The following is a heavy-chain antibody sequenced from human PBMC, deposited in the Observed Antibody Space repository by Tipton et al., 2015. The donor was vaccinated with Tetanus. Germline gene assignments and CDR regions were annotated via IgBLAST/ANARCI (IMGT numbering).Heavy chain of an antibody. V-gene: IGHV3-11*01. J-gene: IGHJ5*02. CDR2: ISSSGATI. CDR1: GFTLSDYY. CDR3: ARVSDGGYSP. Sequence: SLRLSCAASGFTLSDYYMSWIRQAPGKGLEWLSYISSSGATINYADSVKGRFTLSRDTAKNSLYLLMDSLRADDTAVYYCARVSDGGYSPWGQGTLVTVSS. D-gene: IGHD1-26*01.